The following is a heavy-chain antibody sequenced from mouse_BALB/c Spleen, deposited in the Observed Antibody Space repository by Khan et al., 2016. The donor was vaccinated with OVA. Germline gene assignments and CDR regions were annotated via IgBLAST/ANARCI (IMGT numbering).Heavy chain of an antibody. V-gene: IGHV3-2*02. CDR3: ARSGTYDYAMDY. J-gene: IGHJ4*01. CDR1: GYSITSDYA. CDR2: ISSSGST. Sequence: EVQLQEAGPGLVKPSQSLSLTCTVTGYSITSDYAWNWIRQFPGNKLEWMGYISSSGSTSYNPSLKSRISITRDTSKNQFFLQLKAVTTEDTATYNCARSGTYDYAMDYWGQGTSVTVSS. D-gene: IGHD3-1*01.